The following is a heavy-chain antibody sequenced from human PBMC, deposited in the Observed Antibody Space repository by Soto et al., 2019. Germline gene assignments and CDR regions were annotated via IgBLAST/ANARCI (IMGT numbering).Heavy chain of an antibody. J-gene: IGHJ4*02. D-gene: IGHD1-1*01. CDR3: ARTTSVFDY. V-gene: IGHV6-1*01. Sequence: SQTLSLTCAISGDSVSSKSAAWNWIRHSPSRGREWLGRTYYRSRWYNEYAVSVKSRITINPDTSKNQFSLQLNSVTPEDTAVYYCARTTSVFDYWGQGTQVTVSS. CDR2: TYYRSRWYN. CDR1: GDSVSSKSAA.